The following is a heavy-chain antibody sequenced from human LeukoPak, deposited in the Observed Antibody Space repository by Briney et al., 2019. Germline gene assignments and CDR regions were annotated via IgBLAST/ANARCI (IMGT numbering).Heavy chain of an antibody. D-gene: IGHD3-3*01. J-gene: IGHJ4*02. V-gene: IGHV3-30*02. CDR3: AKDSTSGRFLEWLLAGGGDY. CDR2: IRYDGSNK. Sequence: GGSLRLSCAASGFTFSSYGMHWVRQAPGKGLEWVAFIRYDGSNKYYADSVKDRFTISRDNSKNTLYLQMSSLRAEDTAVYYCAKDSTSGRFLEWLLAGGGDYWGQGTLVTVSS. CDR1: GFTFSSYG.